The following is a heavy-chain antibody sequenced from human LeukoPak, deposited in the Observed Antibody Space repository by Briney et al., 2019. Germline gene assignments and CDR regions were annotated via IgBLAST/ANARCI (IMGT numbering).Heavy chain of an antibody. CDR2: MYYSGST. CDR1: GGSMSSYY. Sequence: SETLSLTCTVSGGSMSSYYWSWIRQPPGKGLEWIGHMYYSGSTNYNPSLKSRVTISVDTCKDQFSLRLSSVTAADTAFYYCARNYDNSGYTAFGHWGRGTMVTVSS. CDR3: ARNYDNSGYTAFGH. V-gene: IGHV4-59*01. J-gene: IGHJ4*02. D-gene: IGHD3-22*01.